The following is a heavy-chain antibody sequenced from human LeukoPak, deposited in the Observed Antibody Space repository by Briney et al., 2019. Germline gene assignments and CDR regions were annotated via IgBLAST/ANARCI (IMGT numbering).Heavy chain of an antibody. CDR1: GYTFTSYD. CDR3: ARGGLQWELLLRSWFDP. D-gene: IGHD1-26*01. J-gene: IGHJ5*02. V-gene: IGHV1-8*01. Sequence: ASVKVSCKASGYTFTSYDINWVRQATGQGLEWMGWMNPNSGNTGYAQKFQGRVTMTRNTSISTAYMELSSLRSEDTAVYYCARGGLQWELLLRSWFDPWGQGTLVTVSS. CDR2: MNPNSGNT.